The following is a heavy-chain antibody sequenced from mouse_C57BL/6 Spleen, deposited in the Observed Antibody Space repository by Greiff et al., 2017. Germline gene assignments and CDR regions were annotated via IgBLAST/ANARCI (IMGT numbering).Heavy chain of an antibody. D-gene: IGHD1-1*01. Sequence: EAKLVESGGGLVQPKGSLKLSCAASGFTFNTYAMHWVRQAPGKGLEWVARIRSKSSNYATYYADSVKDRFTISRDDSQSMLYLQMNNMKTEDTAMYYCVREGYYYGSPWYFDVWGTGTTVTVSS. J-gene: IGHJ1*03. CDR2: IRSKSSNYAT. V-gene: IGHV10-3*01. CDR1: GFTFNTYA. CDR3: VREGYYYGSPWYFDV.